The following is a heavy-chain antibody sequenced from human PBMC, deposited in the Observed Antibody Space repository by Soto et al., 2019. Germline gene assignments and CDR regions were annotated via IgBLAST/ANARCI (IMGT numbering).Heavy chain of an antibody. CDR3: ARDSPPVDY. J-gene: IGHJ4*02. CDR2: ISAYNGNT. V-gene: IGHV1-18*01. Sequence: QVQLVQSGAEVKKPGASVKVSCKASGYTFTSYGISWVRQAPGQGLEWMGWISAYNGNTKYAQKLQGRVSMTTDTSTSTASRELRSLRSEDTAVYYCARDSPPVDYWGQGTLVTASS. CDR1: GYTFTSYG.